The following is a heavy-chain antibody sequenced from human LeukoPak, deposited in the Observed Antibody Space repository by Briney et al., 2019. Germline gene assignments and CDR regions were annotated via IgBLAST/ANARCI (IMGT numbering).Heavy chain of an antibody. J-gene: IGHJ4*02. CDR1: GFTFSRHW. CDR2: IKQDGSEK. V-gene: IGHV3-7*04. CDR3: ARGASGGRTKLFDY. D-gene: IGHD6-19*01. Sequence: GGSLRLSCAVSGFTFSRHWMSWVRQAPGKGLEWLANIKQDGSEKYYVDSVEGRFTISRDNAKNSLYLQMNSLRAEDTAVYYCARGASGGRTKLFDYWGQGTLVTVSS.